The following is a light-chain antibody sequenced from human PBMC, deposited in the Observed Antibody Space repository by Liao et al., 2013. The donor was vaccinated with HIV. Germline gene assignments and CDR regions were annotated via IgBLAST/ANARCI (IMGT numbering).Light chain of an antibody. Sequence: SYEMTQPPSVSVSPGQTASINCSGDKLGDKYVCWYQQKSGQSPVVVIYQDNKRPSGIPERFSGSNSGNTATLTISGTQAMDEADYHCQAWDSSYYVFGTGTKVTVL. CDR2: QDN. V-gene: IGLV3-1*01. CDR3: QAWDSSYYV. CDR1: KLGDKY. J-gene: IGLJ1*01.